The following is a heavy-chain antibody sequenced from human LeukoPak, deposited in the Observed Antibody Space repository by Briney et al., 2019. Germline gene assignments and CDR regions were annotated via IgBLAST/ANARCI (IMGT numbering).Heavy chain of an antibody. V-gene: IGHV3-23*01. Sequence: GGSLSLSCAASGFTFSSYSMNWVRQAPGKGLEWVSAISGSGGSTYYADSVKGRFTISRDNSKNTLYLQMNSLRAEDTAVYYCAKDRSMVRGVPIAYFDYWGQGTLVTVSS. CDR3: AKDRSMVRGVPIAYFDY. D-gene: IGHD3-10*01. CDR1: GFTFSSYS. J-gene: IGHJ4*02. CDR2: ISGSGGST.